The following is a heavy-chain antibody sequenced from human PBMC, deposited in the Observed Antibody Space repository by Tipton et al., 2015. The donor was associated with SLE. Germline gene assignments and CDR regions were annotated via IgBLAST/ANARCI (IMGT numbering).Heavy chain of an antibody. D-gene: IGHD5-24*01. CDR3: ARTNLQESLVDWYFDL. CDR1: GASISRYY. Sequence: TLSLTCTVSGASISRYYWSWILQFHGKGLEWIGYIHTSRSTNYNPPLNSRVTISGDTSKNQFSLKLSSVTAADTAGYYCARTNLQESLVDWYFDLWGRGTLVTVSS. J-gene: IGHJ2*01. V-gene: IGHV4-4*08. CDR2: IHTSRST.